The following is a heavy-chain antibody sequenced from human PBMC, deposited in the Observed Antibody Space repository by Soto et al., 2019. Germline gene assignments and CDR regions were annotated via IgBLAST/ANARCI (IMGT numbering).Heavy chain of an antibody. J-gene: IGHJ5*01. V-gene: IGHV4-38-2*02. CDR1: GYCLSRGYY. CDR3: ARDPLFKQLDLRESFDF. D-gene: IGHD6-6*01. CDR2: IYHSGST. Sequence: WETLALGCAVSGYCLSRGYYWCGIRQPPGKGLEWIGSIYHSGSTYYDPSLKSRVTISVDTSKNQFSLKLSSVTAADTAVYYCARDPLFKQLDLRESFDFWGEGPLVTVSS.